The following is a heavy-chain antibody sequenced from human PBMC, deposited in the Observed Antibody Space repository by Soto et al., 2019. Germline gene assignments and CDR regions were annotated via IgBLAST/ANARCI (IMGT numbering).Heavy chain of an antibody. V-gene: IGHV3-7*03. CDR3: ARDYPGGSYYDY. Sequence: GGSLRLSCAASGFTFSSYWMSWVRQAPGKGLEWVARINQDGSEKYYVDSVKGRFTISRDNAKNSLYLQMNSLRAEDTAVYYCARDYPGGSYYDYWGQGTLVTVS. CDR2: INQDGSEK. D-gene: IGHD1-26*01. J-gene: IGHJ4*02. CDR1: GFTFSSYW.